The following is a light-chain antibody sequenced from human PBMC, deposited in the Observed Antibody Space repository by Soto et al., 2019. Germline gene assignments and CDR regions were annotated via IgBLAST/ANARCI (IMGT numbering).Light chain of an antibody. CDR2: EVS. V-gene: IGLV2-23*02. Sequence: QSALTQPASVSGSPGQLITISCTGTSSDVGSYNLVSWYQQHPGKAPKLMIYEVSKRPSGVSNRFSGSKSGNTASLTISGLQAEDEADYYCCSYAGSSTSKVFGGGTKLTVL. CDR1: SSDVGSYNL. J-gene: IGLJ2*01. CDR3: CSYAGSSTSKV.